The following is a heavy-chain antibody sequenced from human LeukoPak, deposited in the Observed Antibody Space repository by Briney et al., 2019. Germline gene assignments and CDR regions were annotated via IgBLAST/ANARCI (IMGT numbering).Heavy chain of an antibody. CDR1: GYRFTSYW. Sequence: GASLQISCKGSGYRFTSYWIGWVRQMPGKGLEWMGIIYPGDSDTRYSPSFQGQVTISADKSISTAYLQWSSLKASDTAMYYCARFGYDILTGYYRAFDYWGQGTLVTVSS. J-gene: IGHJ4*02. CDR2: IYPGDSDT. V-gene: IGHV5-51*01. CDR3: ARFGYDILTGYYRAFDY. D-gene: IGHD3-9*01.